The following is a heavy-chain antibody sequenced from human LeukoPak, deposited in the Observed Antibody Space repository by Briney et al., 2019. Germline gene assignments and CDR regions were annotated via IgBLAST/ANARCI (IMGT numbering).Heavy chain of an antibody. D-gene: IGHD2-15*01. CDR1: GFTFNSYA. CDR3: ARDMSGYCSGGRCYNMGYFDY. V-gene: IGHV3-30-3*01. CDR2: ISYDGSNK. Sequence: GGSLRLSCAASGFTFNSYAMHWVRQAPGKGLEWVAVISYDGSNKYYAASVKGRFTISRDNSKNTLYLQMNSLRAEDTAVYYCARDMSGYCSGGRCYNMGYFDYWGQGTLVTVSS. J-gene: IGHJ4*02.